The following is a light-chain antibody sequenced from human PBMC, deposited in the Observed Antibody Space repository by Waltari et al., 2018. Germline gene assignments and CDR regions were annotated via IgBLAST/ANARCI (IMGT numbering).Light chain of an antibody. CDR3: QHYNSFPWT. V-gene: IGKV1-5*03. CDR1: QSNSSW. CDR2: KAS. Sequence: DIQMTQSPSTLSASVGDSVTITCRASQSNSSWLAWDQQKPGKAPKFLIYKASNLESGVPSRFSGSGSGTEFTLTISSLQPDDFATYYCQHYNSFPWTFGQGTKVEIK. J-gene: IGKJ1*01.